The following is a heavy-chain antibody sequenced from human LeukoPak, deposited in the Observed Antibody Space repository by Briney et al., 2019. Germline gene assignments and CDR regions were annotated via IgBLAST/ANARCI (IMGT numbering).Heavy chain of an antibody. CDR2: INHSGST. CDR3: ARGSFWSGRNWFDP. CDR1: GGSFSSYY. D-gene: IGHD3-3*01. V-gene: IGHV4-34*01. Sequence: SETLSLTCAVYGGSFSSYYWSWIRQPPGKGLEWIGEINHSGSTNYNPSLKSRVTISVDTSKNQFSLKLSSVTAADTAVYYCARGSFWSGRNWFDPWGQGTLVTVSS. J-gene: IGHJ5*02.